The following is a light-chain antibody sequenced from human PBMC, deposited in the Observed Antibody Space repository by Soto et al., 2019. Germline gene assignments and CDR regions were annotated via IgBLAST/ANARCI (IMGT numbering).Light chain of an antibody. J-gene: IGKJ4*01. CDR2: AVS. V-gene: IGKV1-39*01. CDR3: QQSYIMPVT. CDR1: HSIGTY. Sequence: DIQMTQSPSSLSASVGDRVTITCRASHSIGTYVDWYQHKPGKLPKVLIHAVSALQIGVPSRFSGSTSGTDFTLTISSLQPEDSATYFCQQSYIMPVTFGGGTKLEI.